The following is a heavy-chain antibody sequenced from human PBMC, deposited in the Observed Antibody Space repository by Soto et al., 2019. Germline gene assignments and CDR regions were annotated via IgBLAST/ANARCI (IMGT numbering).Heavy chain of an antibody. V-gene: IGHV3-30-3*01. CDR3: ARNLGDAFDI. Sequence: QVQLVESGGGVVQPGRSLRLSCAASGFTFSSYAIHWVRQAPGKGLEWVAVISYDGSNKYYADSVKGRFTISRDNSKNTLYLQMNSLRAEDTAVYYCARNLGDAFDIWGQGTMVTVSS. CDR2: ISYDGSNK. J-gene: IGHJ3*02. CDR1: GFTFSSYA.